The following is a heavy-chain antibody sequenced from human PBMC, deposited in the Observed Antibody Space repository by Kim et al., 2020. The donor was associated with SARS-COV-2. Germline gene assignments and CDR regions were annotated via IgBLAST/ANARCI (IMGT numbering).Heavy chain of an antibody. CDR3: ARELSATYWFDP. J-gene: IGHJ5*02. D-gene: IGHD5-12*01. CDR1: GYTFTSYF. V-gene: IGHV1-46*01. Sequence: ASVKVSCKTSGYTFTSYFMHWVRQAPGQGPEWMGIINPSGGSTSYTQKFQGRVTMTSDTSTSTIYMELSSLTSEDTAVYYCARELSATYWFDPWGQGTLVTVSS. CDR2: INPSGGST.